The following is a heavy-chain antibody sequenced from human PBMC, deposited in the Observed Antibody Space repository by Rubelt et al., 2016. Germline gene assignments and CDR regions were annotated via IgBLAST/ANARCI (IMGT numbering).Heavy chain of an antibody. J-gene: IGHJ4*02. D-gene: IGHD3/OR15-3a*01. Sequence: QVQLQQWGAGLLKPSETLSLTCAVYGGSFSDYYWNWIRQPPGKGLEWIGEISHRGSTNYNPSLKSRVTLSVETFQNQFSRKLTSVTAADTAGDYCARGRGLLDGDYVDYWGQGTLVTVSS. CDR3: ARGRGLLDGDYVDY. CDR1: GGSFSDYY. V-gene: IGHV4-34*01. CDR2: ISHRGST.